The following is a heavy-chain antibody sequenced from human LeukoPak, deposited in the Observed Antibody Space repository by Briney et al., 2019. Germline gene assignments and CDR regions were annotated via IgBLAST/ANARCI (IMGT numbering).Heavy chain of an antibody. CDR3: TREKEAYNFGLDYYYYYMDV. Sequence: PGGSLRLSCAASGFTVSSNYMSWVRQAPGKGLEWVSVIYSGGSTYYAVSVKGRFTISRDNSKNTLYLQMNSLQTEDTAVYYCTREKEAYNFGLDYYYYYMDVWGKGTTVTVSS. V-gene: IGHV3-53*01. D-gene: IGHD5-18*01. CDR2: IYSGGST. CDR1: GFTVSSNY. J-gene: IGHJ6*03.